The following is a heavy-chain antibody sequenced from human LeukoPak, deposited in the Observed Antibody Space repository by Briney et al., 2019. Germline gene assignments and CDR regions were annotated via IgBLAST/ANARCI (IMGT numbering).Heavy chain of an antibody. CDR2: ISYDGSNE. CDR1: GFTFGSYV. CDR3: AKNRWGSVATPDS. V-gene: IGHV3-30*04. J-gene: IGHJ4*02. D-gene: IGHD5-12*01. Sequence: PGGSLRLSCAASGFTFGSYVMHWVRQAPGKGLEWVAIISYDGSNEYYADSVKGRFTISRDNAKNTLYLQMNSLAIEDTAIYYCAKNRWGSVATPDSWGQGTVVTVSS.